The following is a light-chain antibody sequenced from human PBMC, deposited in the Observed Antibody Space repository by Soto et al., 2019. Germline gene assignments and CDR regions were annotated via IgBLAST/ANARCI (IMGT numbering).Light chain of an antibody. CDR3: LLYYGGVS. CDR2: STS. CDR1: TGAVTSGYY. J-gene: IGLJ2*01. Sequence: QAVVTQEPSLTVSPGGTVTLTCASGTGAVTSGYYPNWFQQKPGQAPRPLIYSTSHKHSWTPSRFSGSLLGGKAALTLSGVQPEDEAEYYCLLYYGGVSVGGGTKLTVL. V-gene: IGLV7-43*01.